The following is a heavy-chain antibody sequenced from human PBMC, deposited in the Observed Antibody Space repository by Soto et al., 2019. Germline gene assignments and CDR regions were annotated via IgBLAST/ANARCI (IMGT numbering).Heavy chain of an antibody. Sequence: EXLQICCKSSGYXFTSYWIAWVRQMPGKGLEWIGIIYPGDSDTRYSPSFQGQVSISADKSISTAYLQWSSLKASDTAMYYCARQDGSALYYFDYWGQGILGPVS. CDR2: IYPGDSDT. CDR3: ARQDGSALYYFDY. J-gene: IGHJ4*02. CDR1: GYXFTSYW. D-gene: IGHD6-19*01. V-gene: IGHV5-51*01.